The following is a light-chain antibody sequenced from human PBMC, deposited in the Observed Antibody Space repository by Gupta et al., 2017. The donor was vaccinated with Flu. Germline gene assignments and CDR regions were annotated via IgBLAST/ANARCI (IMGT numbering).Light chain of an antibody. CDR3: SSYMNSATLEYV. Sequence: QSALTQPASVSGSPGQSLSISCTGTRSAVGGSNYLSWYQHHQGKAPSLMIYVVSIRHSSVSDRFSGSKSGNTASLTISGLQAEDEADYYCSSYMNSATLEYVFGTGTTVTVL. V-gene: IGLV2-14*03. CDR1: RSAVGGSNY. J-gene: IGLJ1*01. CDR2: VVS.